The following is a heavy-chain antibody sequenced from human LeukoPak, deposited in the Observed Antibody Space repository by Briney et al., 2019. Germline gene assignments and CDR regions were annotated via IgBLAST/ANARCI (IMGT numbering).Heavy chain of an antibody. CDR1: VHTFTSYG. CDR3: ARDSVGVGTYY. D-gene: IGHD4-23*01. Sequence: ASVKVSCKASVHTFTSYGISWVGQASGQGLEWMGWISGYNGKTNYAQNLQGRVTKTTDTSTSTAYMELRSLRFDDTAVYYCARDSVGVGTYYWGQGTLVTVSS. V-gene: IGHV1-18*01. CDR2: ISGYNGKT. J-gene: IGHJ4*02.